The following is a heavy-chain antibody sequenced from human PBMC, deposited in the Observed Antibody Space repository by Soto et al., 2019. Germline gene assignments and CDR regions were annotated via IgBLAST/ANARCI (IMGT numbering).Heavy chain of an antibody. CDR2: ISTSGSTV. CDR3: AKGRSYYYYYGVDV. CDR1: GFTFSDYY. V-gene: IGHV3-11*01. Sequence: GGSLRLSCGASGFTFSDYYMTWIRQAPGKGLEWVSYISTSGSTVYYADSVKGRFTISRDNAKKSLYLQMNSLRAEDTALYYCAKGRSYYYYYGVDVWGQGTTVTVSS. J-gene: IGHJ6*02.